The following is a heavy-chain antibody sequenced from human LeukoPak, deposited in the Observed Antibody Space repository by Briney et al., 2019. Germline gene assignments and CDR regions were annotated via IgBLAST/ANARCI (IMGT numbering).Heavy chain of an antibody. J-gene: IGHJ6*02. D-gene: IGHD6-13*01. V-gene: IGHV1-18*01. CDR1: GYTFTSYG. Sequence: ASVKVSCKASGYTFTSYGISWVRQAPGQGLEWMGWISAYNGNTNYAQKLQGRVTMTTDTSTSTAYMELRSLRSDDTAVYYCARDKGSSSWYYYYYYGMDVWGQGTTVTVSS. CDR3: ARDKGSSSWYYYYYYGMDV. CDR2: ISAYNGNT.